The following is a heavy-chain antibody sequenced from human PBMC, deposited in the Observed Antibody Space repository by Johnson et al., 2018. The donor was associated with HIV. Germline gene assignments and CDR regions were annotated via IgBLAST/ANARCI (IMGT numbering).Heavy chain of an antibody. CDR1: GFTFDAYT. D-gene: IGHD5-24*01. CDR2: ISGSGYKT. V-gene: IGHV3-23*04. J-gene: IGHJ3*02. Sequence: EVQLVESGGVVAQIGGSLRLSCAASGFTFDAYTMYWVRQPPGKGLAWVSVISGSGYKTFHAASVKGRFTISRDNSKTTLYLQMNSLRAEDTAVYYCAWMATIRNYLIDEDAFDIWGQGTMVTVSS. CDR3: AWMATIRNYLIDEDAFDI.